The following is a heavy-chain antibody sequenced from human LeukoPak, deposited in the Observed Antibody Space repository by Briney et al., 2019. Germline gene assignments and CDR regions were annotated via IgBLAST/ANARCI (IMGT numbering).Heavy chain of an antibody. Sequence: GGSLRLSCAASGFTVNSNYMNWVRQPPGKGLEWLSVISDSGGTTFYADSVKGRSTISRDNSKNTLYLQMNSLRAEDTAVYYCAKEASGYGYYFDYWGQGTLVTVSS. J-gene: IGHJ4*02. CDR3: AKEASGYGYYFDY. V-gene: IGHV3-23*01. D-gene: IGHD3-10*01. CDR2: ISDSGGTT. CDR1: GFTVNSNY.